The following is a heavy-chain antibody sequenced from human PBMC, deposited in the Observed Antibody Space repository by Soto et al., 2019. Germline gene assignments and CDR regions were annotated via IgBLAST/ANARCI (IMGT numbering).Heavy chain of an antibody. D-gene: IGHD2-15*01. V-gene: IGHV4-31*01. J-gene: IGHJ4*02. CDR1: GDSIGSGPYY. CDR2: IYYSGNT. CDR3: ARDRGRGGGYFDY. Sequence: QVQLQESGPGLVKPSQTLFLTCSVSGDSIGSGPYYWSWIRQHPGKALEWIGYIYYSGNTYYNPSLRTPITTALETSKNQFSRMLTFVADAATAVYYCARDRGRGGGYFDYWGQGALFTVSS.